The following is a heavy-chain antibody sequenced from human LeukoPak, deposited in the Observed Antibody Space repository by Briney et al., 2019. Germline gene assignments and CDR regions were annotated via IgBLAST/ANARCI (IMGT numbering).Heavy chain of an antibody. CDR2: ISGSGGST. D-gene: IGHD1-26*01. CDR1: GFTFSSYA. V-gene: IGHV3-23*01. CDR3: AKDGTWLVGGRYFPQFPGH. Sequence: PGGSLRLSCAAAGFTFSSYAMSWVRQAPGKGLEWVSAISGSGGSTYYADSVKGRFTISRDNSKNTLYLQMNSLRAEDTAVYYCAKDGTWLVGGRYFPQFPGHWGQGTLVTVSS. J-gene: IGHJ4*02.